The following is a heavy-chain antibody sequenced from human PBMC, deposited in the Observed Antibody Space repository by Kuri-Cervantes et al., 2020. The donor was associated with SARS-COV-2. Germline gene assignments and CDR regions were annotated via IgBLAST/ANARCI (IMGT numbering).Heavy chain of an antibody. CDR2: ITPNSGGT. J-gene: IGHJ5*02. CDR3: ARSPIFWGFDP. V-gene: IGHV1-2*02. Sequence: ASFKVSCKASGYTFTGYYMHWVRQAPGQGLEWMGWITPNSGGTNSAQKFQGRVTMTRDTSIGTAYMELTRLTSDDTAIYYCARSPIFWGFDPWGQGTLVTVSS. D-gene: IGHD3-3*01. CDR1: GYTFTGYY.